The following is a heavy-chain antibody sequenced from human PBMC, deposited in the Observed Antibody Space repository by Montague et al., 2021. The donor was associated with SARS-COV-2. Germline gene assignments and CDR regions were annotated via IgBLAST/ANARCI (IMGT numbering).Heavy chain of an antibody. CDR1: GFMFGDYD. CDR3: ARDEITLVRGLIVRRLDS. J-gene: IGHJ4*02. V-gene: IGHV3-11*04. CDR2: ISDSSTTK. D-gene: IGHD3-10*01. Sequence: SLRLSCAASGFMFGDYDMSWVRQAPGKGLEWVSYISDSSTTKDYAGSVKGRFTISRDNAKKSLYLQMNSLRVEDTAVYYCARDEITLVRGLIVRRLDSWGQGTLVTVSS.